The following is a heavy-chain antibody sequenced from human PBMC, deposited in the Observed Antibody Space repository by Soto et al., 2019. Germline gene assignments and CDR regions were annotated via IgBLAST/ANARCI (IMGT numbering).Heavy chain of an antibody. J-gene: IGHJ3*02. D-gene: IGHD3-3*01. CDR3: ARVARFLEWAPDAFDI. CDR2: IWYDGSNK. Sequence: PGGSLRLSCAASGFTFSSYGMHWVRQAPGKGLEWVAVIWYDGSNKYYADSVKGRFTISRDNSKNTLYLQMNSLRAEDTAVYYCARVARFLEWAPDAFDIWGQGTMVTVSS. CDR1: GFTFSSYG. V-gene: IGHV3-33*01.